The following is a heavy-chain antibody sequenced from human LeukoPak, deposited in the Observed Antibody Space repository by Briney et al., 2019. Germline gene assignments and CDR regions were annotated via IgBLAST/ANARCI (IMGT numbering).Heavy chain of an antibody. J-gene: IGHJ6*03. CDR3: AREPTYYDILTGYRHYYYYYYMHV. CDR2: IYTSGST. D-gene: IGHD3-9*01. Sequence: SETLSLTCAVCGGSISSYYWSWIRQPAGKGLEWIGRIYTSGSTNYNPSLKSRVTMSVDTSKNQFSLKLSSVTAADTAVYYCAREPTYYDILTGYRHYYYYYYMHVWGKGTTVTVSS. V-gene: IGHV4-4*07. CDR1: GGSISSYY.